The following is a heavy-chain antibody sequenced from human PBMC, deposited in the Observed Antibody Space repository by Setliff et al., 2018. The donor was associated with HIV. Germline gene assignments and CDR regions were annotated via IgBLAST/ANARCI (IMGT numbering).Heavy chain of an antibody. J-gene: IGHJ4*02. CDR3: ATEGPPPRTSDFEY. Sequence: RASVKVSCKGPGYTFTDYYLHWVQQAPGKGPEWMGRVDPEGGETRYAEKFQGRVTMTADTSTDTAYMELSSVRSEDTAVYYCATEGPPPRTSDFEYWGQGTLVTVSS. D-gene: IGHD1-1*01. V-gene: IGHV1-69-2*01. CDR1: GYTFTDYY. CDR2: VDPEGGET.